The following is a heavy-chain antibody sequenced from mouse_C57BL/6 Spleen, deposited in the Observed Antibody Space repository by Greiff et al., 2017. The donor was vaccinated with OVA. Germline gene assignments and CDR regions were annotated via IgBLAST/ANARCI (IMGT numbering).Heavy chain of an antibody. CDR1: GYTFTSYW. Sequence: VQLQQPGTELVKPGASVKLSCKASGYTFTSYWMHWVKQRPGQGLEWIGNINPSNGGTNYNDKFKSKATLTVDKSSSTAYMQLSSLTSEDSAVYYGARDGKEPLDAMDYWGQGTSVTVSA. J-gene: IGHJ4*01. V-gene: IGHV1-53*01. CDR2: INPSNGGT. CDR3: ARDGKEPLDAMDY.